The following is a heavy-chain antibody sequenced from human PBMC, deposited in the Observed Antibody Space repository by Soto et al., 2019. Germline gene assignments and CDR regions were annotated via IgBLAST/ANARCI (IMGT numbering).Heavy chain of an antibody. Sequence: QLVQSGAEVKNPGASVRVSCKTSGPTFIAYYIHWVRQATGQGLEWMGWIDPKSGGTTYEQKFLGRVTMNRDTSIITAYMELNRLSSDDTAVYYCARDSVDVPEWGQGTLITVSS. CDR3: ARDSVDVPE. V-gene: IGHV1-2*02. D-gene: IGHD3-9*01. CDR1: GPTFIAYY. CDR2: IDPKSGGT. J-gene: IGHJ4*02.